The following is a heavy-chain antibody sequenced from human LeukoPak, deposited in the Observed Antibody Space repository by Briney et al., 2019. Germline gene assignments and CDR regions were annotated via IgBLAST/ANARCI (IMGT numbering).Heavy chain of an antibody. CDR3: ATPYSGGYHGLDI. V-gene: IGHV4-39*01. D-gene: IGHD1-26*01. Sequence: SETLSLTCTVSGGSISSSTYYWAWIRQPPGKGLEWIGSFYYSGSTYYNPSLKSRLTISVDTSKNQFSLKLNSVTAADTAVYYCATPYSGGYHGLDIWGQGTMVTVSS. CDR1: GGSISSSTYY. J-gene: IGHJ3*02. CDR2: FYYSGST.